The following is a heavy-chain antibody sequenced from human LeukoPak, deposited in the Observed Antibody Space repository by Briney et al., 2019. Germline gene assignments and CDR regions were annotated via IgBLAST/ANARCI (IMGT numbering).Heavy chain of an antibody. CDR1: GFTISNYW. Sequence: QPGGSLRLSCVASGFTISNYWMHWVRQAPGKGLVWVSRINSDGSITTYADSVKGRFTISRDNAKNTMYLQMNSLRDKDTAVYYCATLLPGVWGQGTLVTVSS. J-gene: IGHJ4*02. CDR3: ATLLPGV. V-gene: IGHV3-74*01. D-gene: IGHD1-26*01. CDR2: INSDGSIT.